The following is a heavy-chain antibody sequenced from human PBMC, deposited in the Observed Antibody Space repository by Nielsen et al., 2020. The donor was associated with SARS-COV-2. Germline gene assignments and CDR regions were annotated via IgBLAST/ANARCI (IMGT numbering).Heavy chain of an antibody. J-gene: IGHJ6*03. CDR1: GFTFSSYA. Sequence: GESLKISCSASGFTFSSYAMHWVRQAPGKGLEYVSAISSNGGSTYYADSVKGRFTISRDNSKNTLYLQMSSLRAEDTAVYYCVKVQRGYSYGTVLGYYYYYYMDVWGKGTTVTVSS. D-gene: IGHD5-18*01. V-gene: IGHV3-64D*09. CDR3: VKVQRGYSYGTVLGYYYYYYMDV. CDR2: ISSNGGST.